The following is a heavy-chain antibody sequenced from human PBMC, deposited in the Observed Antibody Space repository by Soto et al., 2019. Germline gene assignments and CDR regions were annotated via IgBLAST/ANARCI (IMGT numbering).Heavy chain of an antibody. Sequence: QLHLQESGSGLVRPAQTLSLTCAVSGGSISSGDYSWSWIRQPPGKGLEWIGYIYHSGSTYYNSSLKSRVTISVDRSKNQFSLKLNSLTAADTAVYYCARIPSPWGQGTLVTVSS. CDR2: IYHSGST. CDR1: GGSISSGDYS. CDR3: ARIPSP. V-gene: IGHV4-30-2*01. J-gene: IGHJ5*02. D-gene: IGHD2-21*01.